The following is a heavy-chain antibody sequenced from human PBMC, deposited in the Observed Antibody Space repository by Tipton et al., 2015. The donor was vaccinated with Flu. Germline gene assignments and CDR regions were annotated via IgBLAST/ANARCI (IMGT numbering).Heavy chain of an antibody. Sequence: TLSLTCAVSGYSISSGYYWAWTRQPPGGGPEWIGSSHRSGSTDYNASLRSRVTISMDTSKNHFSVNLYSVAAADTAVYYCARRPYCSEGTGFQGDWYFDLWGRGALVTVSS. V-gene: IGHV4-38-2*01. CDR2: SHRSGST. CDR1: GYSISSGYY. CDR3: ARRPYCSEGTGFQGDWYFDL. D-gene: IGHD2-15*01. J-gene: IGHJ2*01.